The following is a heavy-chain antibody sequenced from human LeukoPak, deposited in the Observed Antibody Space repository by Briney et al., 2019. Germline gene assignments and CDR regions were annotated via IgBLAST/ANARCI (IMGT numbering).Heavy chain of an antibody. J-gene: IGHJ6*03. V-gene: IGHV3-30*18. D-gene: IGHD2-8*01. CDR1: GFTFSTYG. CDR2: ISYDGNNK. Sequence: GGSLRLSCAASGFTFSTYGMHWVRQAPGKGLEWVAVISYDGNNKYYADSVKGRFTISRDNSKNTLYLQMNSLTTEDTAVYYCAKDRANGAVRYYYMDVWGKGTTVTVSS. CDR3: AKDRANGAVRYYYMDV.